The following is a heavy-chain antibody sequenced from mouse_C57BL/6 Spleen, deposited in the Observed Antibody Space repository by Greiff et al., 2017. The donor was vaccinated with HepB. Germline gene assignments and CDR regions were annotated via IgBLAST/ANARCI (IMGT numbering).Heavy chain of an antibody. J-gene: IGHJ4*01. CDR3: ARAGYDYAMDY. V-gene: IGHV1-85*01. CDR1: GYTFTSYD. CDR2: IYPRDGST. D-gene: IGHD2-3*01. Sequence: QVQLQQSGPELVKPGASVKLSCKASGYTFTSYDINWVKQRPGQGLEWIGWIYPRDGSTKYNEKFKGKATLTVDTSSSTAYMELRSLTSEDSAVYFCARAGYDYAMDYWGQGTSVTVSS.